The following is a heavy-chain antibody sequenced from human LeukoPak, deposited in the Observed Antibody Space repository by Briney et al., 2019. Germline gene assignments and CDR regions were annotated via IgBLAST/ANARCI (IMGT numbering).Heavy chain of an antibody. CDR1: GASISNYY. D-gene: IGHD1-26*01. CDR3: ARLGSYHDF. CDR2: IHTSGES. V-gene: IGHV4-4*09. J-gene: IGHJ4*02. Sequence: SETLSLTCTVSGASISNYYWSWIRQTPEPGLEWRGHIHTSGESRYYPSLESRLTMSIDTSRNQLSLTLTSVTAADTAVYFCARLGSYHDFWGQGALVTVSS.